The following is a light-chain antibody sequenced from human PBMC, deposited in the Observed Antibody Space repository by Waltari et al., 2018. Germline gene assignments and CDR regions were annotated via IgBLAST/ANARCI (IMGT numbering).Light chain of an antibody. Sequence: QSVLTQPPSASGTPGQRVTLSCSGSSPNIGRNFVSWYQQLPGTAPKLLIYRNNQRPSGVPDRFSGSKSGTSASLAISGLRSEDEADYYCAAWDDSLSGVLFGGGTKLTVL. CDR1: SPNIGRNF. J-gene: IGLJ2*01. V-gene: IGLV1-47*01. CDR2: RNN. CDR3: AAWDDSLSGVL.